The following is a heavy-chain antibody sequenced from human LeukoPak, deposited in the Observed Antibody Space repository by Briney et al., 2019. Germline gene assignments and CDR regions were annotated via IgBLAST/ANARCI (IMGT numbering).Heavy chain of an antibody. D-gene: IGHD5-12*01. V-gene: IGHV3-30-3*01. CDR3: ARDRGYSRYDPIDY. Sequence: PGRSLRLSCAASGFTFSSYAMHWVRQAPGKGLEWVAVISYDGSNKYYADSVKGRFTISRDNSKNTLYPQMNSLRAEDTAVYYCARDRGYSRYDPIDYWGQGTLVTVSS. J-gene: IGHJ4*02. CDR1: GFTFSSYA. CDR2: ISYDGSNK.